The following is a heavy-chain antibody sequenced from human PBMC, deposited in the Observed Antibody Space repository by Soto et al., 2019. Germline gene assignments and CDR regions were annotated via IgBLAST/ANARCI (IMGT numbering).Heavy chain of an antibody. Sequence: KIYCKGSGYSFTRYWISWVRQMPGKGLAWMGRIDPSDSYTNYSPSFQGHVTISADKSISTAYLQWSSLKASDTAMYYCARLPRYSSRYTHYYYYGMDVWGQGTTVTVSS. V-gene: IGHV5-10-1*01. D-gene: IGHD6-13*01. J-gene: IGHJ6*02. CDR2: IDPSDSYT. CDR3: ARLPRYSSRYTHYYYYGMDV. CDR1: GYSFTRYW.